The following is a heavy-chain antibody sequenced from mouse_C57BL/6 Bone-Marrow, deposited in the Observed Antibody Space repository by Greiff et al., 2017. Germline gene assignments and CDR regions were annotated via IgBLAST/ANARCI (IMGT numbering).Heavy chain of an antibody. Sequence: VQLQQSGAELVRPGTSVKVSCKASGYAFTNYLIEWVKQRPGQGLEWIGVINPGSGGTNYNEKFKGKATLTADKSSSTAYMQLSSLTSEDSAVYFCARKGLLLYYYAMDYWGQGTSVTVSS. CDR2: INPGSGGT. CDR1: GYAFTNYL. V-gene: IGHV1-54*01. J-gene: IGHJ4*01. D-gene: IGHD2-3*01. CDR3: ARKGLLLYYYAMDY.